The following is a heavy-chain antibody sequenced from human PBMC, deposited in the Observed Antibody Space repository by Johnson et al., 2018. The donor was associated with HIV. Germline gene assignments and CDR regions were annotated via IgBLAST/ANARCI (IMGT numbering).Heavy chain of an antibody. CDR3: ARGGRSFDI. J-gene: IGHJ3*02. Sequence: VQLVESGGGLVQPGGSLRLSCVGSGFTFSFYWMNWVRQAPGKGLEWVANIKQDGSEIYYVDSVKGRFTISRDNAEHSLYLQMNSLRVEDTAVYYCARGGRSFDICGQGTVVTVSS. CDR2: IKQDGSEI. V-gene: IGHV3-7*01. CDR1: GFTFSFYW.